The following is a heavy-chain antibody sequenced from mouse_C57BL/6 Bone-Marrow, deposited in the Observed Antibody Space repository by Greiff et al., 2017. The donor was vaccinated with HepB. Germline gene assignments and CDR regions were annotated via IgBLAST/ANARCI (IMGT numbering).Heavy chain of an antibody. CDR3: ARSDYYGSRGFAY. CDR1: GYAFSSSW. D-gene: IGHD1-1*01. J-gene: IGHJ3*01. CDR2: IYPGDGDT. V-gene: IGHV1-82*01. Sequence: QVQLQQSGPELVKPGASVKISCKASGYAFSSSWMNWVKQRPGKGLEWIGRIYPGDGDTNYNGKFKGKATLTADKSSSTAYMQLSSLTSEDSAVYFCARSDYYGSRGFAYWGQGTLVTVSA.